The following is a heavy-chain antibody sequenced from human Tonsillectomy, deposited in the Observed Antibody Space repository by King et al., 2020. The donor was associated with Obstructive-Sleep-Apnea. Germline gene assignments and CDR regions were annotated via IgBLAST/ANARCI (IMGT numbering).Heavy chain of an antibody. CDR3: AKDIAITGMVALDI. Sequence: EVQLVESGGGLVQPARSLRLSCAASGFTFDDYAMHWVRQAPGKGLEWVSGITWNSGTIGYADSVKGRFTISRDNAENSLYLQMNSLRAEDTAFYYCAKDIAITGMVALDIWGQGTMVTVSS. CDR1: GFTFDDYA. J-gene: IGHJ3*02. CDR2: ITWNSGTI. V-gene: IGHV3-9*01. D-gene: IGHD1-20*01.